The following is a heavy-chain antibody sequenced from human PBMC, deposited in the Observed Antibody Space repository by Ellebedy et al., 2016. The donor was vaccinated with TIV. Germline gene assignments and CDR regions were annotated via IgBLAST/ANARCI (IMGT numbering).Heavy chain of an antibody. Sequence: GGSLRLXXAASGFTFSSYGMHWVRQAPGKGLEWVAVISYDGSNKYYADSVKGRFTISRDNSKNTLYLQMNSLRAEDTAVYYCLSRYYYDSSGYYSAKVSFDYWGQGTLVTVSS. CDR2: ISYDGSNK. D-gene: IGHD3-22*01. CDR1: GFTFSSYG. V-gene: IGHV3-30*03. CDR3: LSRYYYDSSGYYSAKVSFDY. J-gene: IGHJ4*02.